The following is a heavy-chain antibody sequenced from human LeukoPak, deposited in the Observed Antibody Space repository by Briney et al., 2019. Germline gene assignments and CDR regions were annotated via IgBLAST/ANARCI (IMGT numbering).Heavy chain of an antibody. CDR1: GFTFSSYW. V-gene: IGHV3-74*01. CDR2: INSDGSST. CDR3: ARARIQLSYAFDI. Sequence: GGSLRLSCAASGFTFSSYWMHWVRQAPGKGLVWVSRINSDGSSTSYADSVKGRFTISRDNAKNTLYLQMNSLRAEDTAVYYCARARIQLSYAFDIWGQGTMVTVSS. J-gene: IGHJ3*02. D-gene: IGHD5-18*01.